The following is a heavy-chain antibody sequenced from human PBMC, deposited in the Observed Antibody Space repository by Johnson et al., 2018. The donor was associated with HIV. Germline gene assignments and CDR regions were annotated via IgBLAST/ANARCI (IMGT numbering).Heavy chain of an antibody. Sequence: QVQLVESGGGLVKPGGSLRLSCAASGFIFSDYYMSWIRQAPGKGLEWVSYISSSGTNIYYADSVKGRFSISRDNAKSSLYLQMNSLRAEDTALYYCARAASQQQLKVPFDIWGQGTMVTVSS. V-gene: IGHV3-11*04. D-gene: IGHD6-13*01. CDR1: GFIFSDYY. CDR2: ISSSGTNI. J-gene: IGHJ3*02. CDR3: ARAASQQQLKVPFDI.